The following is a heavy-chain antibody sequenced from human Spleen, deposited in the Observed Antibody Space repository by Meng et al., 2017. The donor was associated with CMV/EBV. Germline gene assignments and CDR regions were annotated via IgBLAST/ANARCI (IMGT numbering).Heavy chain of an antibody. J-gene: IGHJ3*02. Sequence: ASVKVSCKASGYTFTGYYMHWVRQAPGQGLEWMGWINPNSGGTNYAQKFQGRVTMTRDTSISTAYMELSRLRSDDTAVYYCARGGNRATMIVVVTHYAFDIWGQGTMVTVSS. CDR3: ARGGNRATMIVVVTHYAFDI. CDR2: INPNSGGT. D-gene: IGHD3-22*01. CDR1: GYTFTGYY. V-gene: IGHV1-2*02.